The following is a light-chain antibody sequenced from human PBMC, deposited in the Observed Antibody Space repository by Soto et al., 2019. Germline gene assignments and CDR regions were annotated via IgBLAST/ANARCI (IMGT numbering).Light chain of an antibody. Sequence: IQLTQSPSTLSASVGERVTLTCRASQSISSWFAWYQQKPGKAPKLLIYKASSLESGVPSRFSGSGSGTEFTLTISSLQPDDFATYYCQQYNSYWTFGQGTKVDI. V-gene: IGKV1-5*03. CDR1: QSISSW. CDR2: KAS. CDR3: QQYNSYWT. J-gene: IGKJ1*01.